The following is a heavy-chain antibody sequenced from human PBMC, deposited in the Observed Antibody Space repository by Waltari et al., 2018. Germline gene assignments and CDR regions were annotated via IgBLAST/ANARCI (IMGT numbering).Heavy chain of an antibody. CDR2: INHSGST. V-gene: IGHV4-34*01. CDR1: GGSFSGYY. Sequence: QVQLQQWGAGLLKPSETLSLTCAVYGGSFSGYYWSWIRQPPGKGLEWIGEINHSGSTNDNPSLKSRVTISVDTSKNQFSLKLSSVTAADTAVYYCATALDYDFWSGYDYWGQGTLVTVSS. CDR3: ATALDYDFWSGYDY. J-gene: IGHJ4*02. D-gene: IGHD3-3*01.